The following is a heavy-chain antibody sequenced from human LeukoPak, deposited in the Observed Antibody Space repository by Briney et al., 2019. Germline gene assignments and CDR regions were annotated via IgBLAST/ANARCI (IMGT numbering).Heavy chain of an antibody. D-gene: IGHD3-22*01. CDR3: ARRLYYYDSSASGWFDP. Sequence: ASVKVSCKVSGYTLTELSMHWVRQGPGQGLEWMGWINPNSGDTNYAQRFQGRVTMTRDTSISTAYMELSRLTSDDTAVYYCARRLYYYDSSASGWFDPWGQGTLVTVSS. J-gene: IGHJ5*02. CDR1: GYTLTELS. V-gene: IGHV1-2*02. CDR2: INPNSGDT.